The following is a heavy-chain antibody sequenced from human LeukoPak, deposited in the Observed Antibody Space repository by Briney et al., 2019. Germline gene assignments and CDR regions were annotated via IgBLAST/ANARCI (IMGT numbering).Heavy chain of an antibody. Sequence: TGGSLRLSCAASGFIVSSNYMSWVRQAPGKGLEWVSVIYSGGSTNYADSVKGRFTISRDNSKNTLYLQMNSLRAEDTAVYYCARGRSSGWYEFVGQFDYWGQGTLVTVSS. J-gene: IGHJ4*02. CDR1: GFIVSSNY. D-gene: IGHD6-19*01. CDR3: ARGRSSGWYEFVGQFDY. V-gene: IGHV3-66*01. CDR2: IYSGGST.